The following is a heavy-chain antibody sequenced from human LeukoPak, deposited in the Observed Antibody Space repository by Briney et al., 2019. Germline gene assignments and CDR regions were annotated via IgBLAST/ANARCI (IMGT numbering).Heavy chain of an antibody. V-gene: IGHV3-66*01. CDR3: AKFTSPYGMDV. Sequence: GGSPRLSCAASGFTVSSNYMSWVRQAPGKGLEWVSVIYSGGSTYYADSVKGRFTISRDNSKNTLYLQMNSLRAEDTAVYYCAKFTSPYGMDVWGQGTTVTVSS. J-gene: IGHJ6*02. CDR2: IYSGGST. D-gene: IGHD2-2*01. CDR1: GFTVSSNY.